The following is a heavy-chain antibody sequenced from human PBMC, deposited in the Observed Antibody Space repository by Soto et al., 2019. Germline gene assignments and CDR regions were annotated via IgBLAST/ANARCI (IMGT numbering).Heavy chain of an antibody. CDR2: ITGSGGST. J-gene: IGHJ4*02. D-gene: IGHD3-9*01. V-gene: IGHV3-23*01. CDR3: AKVDYDILAGYSNPYYFDY. Sequence: GGSLRLSCAASGFTFSTYAMTWVRQAPGKGLEWVSGITGSGGSTFYADSVKGRFTISRDNSKNTLYLQMNSLRAEDTAVYYCAKVDYDILAGYSNPYYFDYWGQGT. CDR1: GFTFSTYA.